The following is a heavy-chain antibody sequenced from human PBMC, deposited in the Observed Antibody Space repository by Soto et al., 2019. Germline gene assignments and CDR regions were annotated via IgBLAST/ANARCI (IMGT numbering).Heavy chain of an antibody. Sequence: GESLQISCKGSGYSFTSYWIGCVRQMPGKGLEWMGIIYPGDSDTRYSPSFQGQVTISADKSISTAYLQWSSLKASDTAMYYCARTSAAGKYYYGMDVWGQGTTVTVSS. CDR2: IYPGDSDT. CDR1: GYSFTSYW. CDR3: ARTSAAGKYYYGMDV. J-gene: IGHJ6*02. D-gene: IGHD6-13*01. V-gene: IGHV5-51*01.